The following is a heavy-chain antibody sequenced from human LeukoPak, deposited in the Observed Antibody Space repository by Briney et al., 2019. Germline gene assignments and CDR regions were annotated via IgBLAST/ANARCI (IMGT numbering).Heavy chain of an antibody. V-gene: IGHV3-15*01. Sequence: GGSLRLSCAASGFTFSNAWMSWVRQAPGKGLERVGRIKSKTDGGTTDYAAPVKGRFTISRDDSKNTLYLQMNSLKTEDTAVYYCLRDWYGSGSYWQIRESYFDYWGQGTLVTVSS. CDR2: IKSKTDGGTT. D-gene: IGHD3-10*01. CDR1: GFTFSNAW. J-gene: IGHJ4*02. CDR3: LRDWYGSGSYWQIRESYFDY.